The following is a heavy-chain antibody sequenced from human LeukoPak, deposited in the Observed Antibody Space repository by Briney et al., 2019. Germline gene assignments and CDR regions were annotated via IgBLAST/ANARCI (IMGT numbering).Heavy chain of an antibody. V-gene: IGHV3-48*01. CDR2: IKSTGDIT. CDR3: AREGLSGSYLEY. Sequence: GGSLRLSCAASGFTVSSNYMSWVRHAPGKGLEWISYIKSTGDITYYADSVKGRFTVSRDNAKNSLYLQMNSLRAEDTAVYYCAREGLSGSYLEYWGQGTLVTVSS. CDR1: GFTVSSNY. D-gene: IGHD1-26*01. J-gene: IGHJ4*02.